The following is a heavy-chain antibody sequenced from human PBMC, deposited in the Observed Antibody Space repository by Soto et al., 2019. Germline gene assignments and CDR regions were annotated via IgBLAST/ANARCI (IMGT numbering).Heavy chain of an antibody. CDR1: GYTFTNYG. Sequence: ASVKVSCKASGYTFTNYGITWVRQAPGQGLEWMGWISDYNGNTYYGKKFQGRVTITTDTSTRTAYMELKSLRSDDTAVYYCAREGYYSGSGSYSPPRYYGMDVWGQGTTVTVSS. V-gene: IGHV1-18*01. CDR3: AREGYYSGSGSYSPPRYYGMDV. CDR2: ISDYNGNT. D-gene: IGHD3-10*01. J-gene: IGHJ6*02.